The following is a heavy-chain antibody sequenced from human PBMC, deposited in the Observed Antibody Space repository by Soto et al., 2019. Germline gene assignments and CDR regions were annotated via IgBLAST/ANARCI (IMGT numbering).Heavy chain of an antibody. CDR1: GGSISSYY. D-gene: IGHD1-26*01. V-gene: IGHV4-59*06. CDR3: ARAKPPEKRLPRVGWFDP. Sequence: SETLSLTCTVSGGSISSYYWSWIRQPPGKGLEWIGYIYYSGSTNYNPSLKGRVTISVDTSKNQFSLKLSSVTAADTAVYYCARAKPPEKRLPRVGWFDPWGQGTLVTVSS. J-gene: IGHJ5*02. CDR2: IYYSGST.